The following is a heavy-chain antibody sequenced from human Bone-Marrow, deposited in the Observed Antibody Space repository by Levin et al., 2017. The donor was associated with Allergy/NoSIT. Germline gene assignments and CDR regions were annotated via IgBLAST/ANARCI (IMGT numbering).Heavy chain of an antibody. CDR1: GYTFTNYG. J-gene: IGHJ4*02. CDR3: VRQSWGIYGRYFDF. Sequence: ASVKVSCKNSGYTFTNYGINWVRQAPGQGLEWVGWISAETGATDSAQTFQDRVTFTTYATTSTAYMELTSLRPGDTAVYYCVRQSWGIYGRYFDFWGQGTLVTVSS. V-gene: IGHV1-18*01. CDR2: ISAETGAT. D-gene: IGHD3-16*01.